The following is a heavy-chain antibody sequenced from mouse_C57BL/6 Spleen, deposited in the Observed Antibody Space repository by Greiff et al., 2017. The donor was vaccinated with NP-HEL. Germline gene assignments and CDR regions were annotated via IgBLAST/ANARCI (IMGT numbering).Heavy chain of an antibody. V-gene: IGHV1-7*01. CDR1: GYTFTSYW. CDR3: VSWPTVVAHYYAMDY. CDR2: INPSSGYT. J-gene: IGHJ4*01. Sequence: VKLMESGAELAKPGASVKLSCKASGYTFTSYWMHWVKQRPGQGLEWIGYINPSSGYTKYNQKFKDKATLTADKSSSTAYMQLSSLTYEDSAVYYCVSWPTVVAHYYAMDYWGQGTSVTVSS. D-gene: IGHD1-1*01.